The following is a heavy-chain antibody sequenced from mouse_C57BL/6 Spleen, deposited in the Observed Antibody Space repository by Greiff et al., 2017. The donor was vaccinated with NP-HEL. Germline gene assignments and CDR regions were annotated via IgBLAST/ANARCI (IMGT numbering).Heavy chain of an antibody. Sequence: LQESGGGLVKPGGSLKLSCAASGFTFSDYGMHWVRQAPEKGLEWVAYISSGSSTIYYADTVKGRFTISRDNAKNTLFLHMTSLRSEDTAMYYCARAGTLAWFAYWGQGTLVTVSA. D-gene: IGHD4-1*01. CDR1: GFTFSDYG. CDR2: ISSGSSTI. V-gene: IGHV5-17*01. J-gene: IGHJ3*01. CDR3: ARAGTLAWFAY.